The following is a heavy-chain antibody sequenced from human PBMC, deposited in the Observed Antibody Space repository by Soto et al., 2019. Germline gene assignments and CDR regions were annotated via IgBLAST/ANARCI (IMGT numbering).Heavy chain of an antibody. CDR3: ARRGLVFFGVVTDGNYYYGMDV. J-gene: IGHJ6*02. CDR2: ISAYNGNT. D-gene: IGHD3-3*01. V-gene: IGHV1-18*04. CDR1: GYTFTSYG. Sequence: ASVKVSCKASGYTFTSYGISWVRQDPGQGLEWMGWISAYNGNTNYAQKLQGRVTMTTDTSTSTAYMELRSLRSDDTAVYYCARRGLVFFGVVTDGNYYYGMDVWGQATTLTVSS.